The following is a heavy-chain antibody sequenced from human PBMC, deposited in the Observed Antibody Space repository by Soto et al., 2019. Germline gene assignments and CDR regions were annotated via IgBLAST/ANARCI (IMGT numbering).Heavy chain of an antibody. CDR1: GGSVSSGSYY. CDR3: RGSYYNYYYGMDV. Sequence: PSETLSLTCTVSGGSVSSGSYYWSWIRQPPGKGLEWIGYIYYSGSTNYNPSLKSRVTISVDTSKNQFSLKLSSVTAADTAVYYCRGSYYNYYYGMDVWAKGPRSPSP. J-gene: IGHJ6*02. D-gene: IGHD1-26*01. V-gene: IGHV4-61*01. CDR2: IYYSGST.